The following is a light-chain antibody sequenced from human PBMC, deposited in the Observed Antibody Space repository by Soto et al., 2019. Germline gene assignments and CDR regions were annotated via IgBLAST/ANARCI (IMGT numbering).Light chain of an antibody. Sequence: QSVLTQPPSASGTPGQRVTISCSGSNSNIGNNNVNWYQQLPGAAPKLLIFATNQRPSGVPDRFSGSKSGTSASLAISGLLSADEADYYCGAGDDSTIDFFVFGSGTKVTVL. V-gene: IGLV1-44*01. J-gene: IGLJ1*01. CDR3: GAGDDSTIDFFV. CDR1: NSNIGNNN. CDR2: ATN.